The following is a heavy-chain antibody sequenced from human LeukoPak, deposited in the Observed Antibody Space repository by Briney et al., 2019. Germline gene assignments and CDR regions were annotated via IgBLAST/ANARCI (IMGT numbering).Heavy chain of an antibody. CDR1: GFTFSGSA. Sequence: PGGSLRLSCAASGFTFSGSAMHWVRQASGKGLEWVGRIRSKANNYATAYAASMKGRFTISRDDSKNTAYLQMNSLKTEDTAVYYCTRQSLDYYDSSGYYLVYWGQGTLVTVSS. J-gene: IGHJ4*02. CDR3: TRQSLDYYDSSGYYLVY. CDR2: IRSKANNYAT. V-gene: IGHV3-73*01. D-gene: IGHD3-22*01.